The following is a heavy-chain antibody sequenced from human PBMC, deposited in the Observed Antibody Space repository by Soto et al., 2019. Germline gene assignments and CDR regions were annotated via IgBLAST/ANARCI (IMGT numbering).Heavy chain of an antibody. CDR2: IYWDDDK. J-gene: IGHJ4*02. V-gene: IGHV2-5*02. Sequence: QITLKESGPTLVKPTQTLTLTCTFSGFSLRTSGEAVSWIRQPPGKALEWLALIYWDDDKRYSPSLKSRLTITKHTTKNQVVLTMTNMDPVDTATYYCAHRKYDTAGDYWGQVTLVTVSS. CDR1: GFSLRTSGEA. D-gene: IGHD3-22*01. CDR3: AHRKYDTAGDY.